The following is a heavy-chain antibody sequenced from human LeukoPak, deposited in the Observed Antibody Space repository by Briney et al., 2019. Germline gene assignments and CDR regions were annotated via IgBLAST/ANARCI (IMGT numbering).Heavy chain of an antibody. J-gene: IGHJ4*02. D-gene: IGHD6-13*01. V-gene: IGHV3-30*04. Sequence: GGSPRLSCAASGFTFSSYALHWVRQAPGKGLEWVAVISYDGSNKYYADSVKGRFTISRDNSKNTLYLQMSSLRAEDTAVYYCARGDAAAGTPLDYWGQGTLVTVSS. CDR1: GFTFSSYA. CDR3: ARGDAAAGTPLDY. CDR2: ISYDGSNK.